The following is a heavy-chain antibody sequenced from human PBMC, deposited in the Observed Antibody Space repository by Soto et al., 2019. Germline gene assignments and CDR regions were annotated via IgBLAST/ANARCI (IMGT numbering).Heavy chain of an antibody. CDR1: GGSISNGGYY. J-gene: IGHJ6*03. CDR2: IYFSGST. CDR3: ARDRHSQQPNHRWGGGYMDV. D-gene: IGHD6-13*01. V-gene: IGHV4-31*11. Sequence: QVQLQESGPGLVKPSQTLSLTCAVSGGSISNGGYYWSWIRQHPGKGLEWIGSIYFSGSTYYNPSLKSRVTISVATPKNQFSLKLSSVTAADTAMYYCARDRHSQQPNHRWGGGYMDVWCKGTTVTVSS.